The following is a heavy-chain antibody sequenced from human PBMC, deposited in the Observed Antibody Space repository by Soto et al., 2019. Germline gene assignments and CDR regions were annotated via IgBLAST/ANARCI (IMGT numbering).Heavy chain of an antibody. D-gene: IGHD4-17*01. Sequence: QVQLQESGPGLVKPSETLSLTCTVSSGSISPYYWSWIRQPPGKGLEWIGYIYRSGSTDYNPSLKSRVTISVGMSKNQFSLKLASVTAADTAIYYCARHLPYGGPDFEYWGQGALVIVSS. CDR1: SGSISPYY. CDR2: IYRSGST. CDR3: ARHLPYGGPDFEY. J-gene: IGHJ4*02. V-gene: IGHV4-59*08.